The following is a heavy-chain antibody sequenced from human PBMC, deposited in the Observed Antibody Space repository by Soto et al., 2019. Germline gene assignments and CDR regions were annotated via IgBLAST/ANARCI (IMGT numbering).Heavy chain of an antibody. D-gene: IGHD3-9*01. CDR2: ISGSGGST. J-gene: IGHJ4*02. Sequence: GGSLRLSCAASGFTFSSYAMSWVRQAPGKGLEWVSAISGSGGSTYYADSVKGRFTISRDNSKNTLYLQMNSLRAEDTAVYYCASHYDILTGQGVFDYWGQGTLVTVSS. CDR1: GFTFSSYA. CDR3: ASHYDILTGQGVFDY. V-gene: IGHV3-23*01.